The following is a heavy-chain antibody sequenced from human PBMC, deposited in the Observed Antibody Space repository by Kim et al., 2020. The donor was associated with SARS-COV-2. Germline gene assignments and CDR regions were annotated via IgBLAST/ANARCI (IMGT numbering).Heavy chain of an antibody. CDR2: INHSGST. V-gene: IGHV4-34*01. CDR3: ARAQYSGSYYSFYYYGMDV. CDR1: GGSFSGYY. Sequence: SETLSLTCAVYGGSFSGYYWSWIRQPPGKGLEWIGEINHSGSTNYNPSLKSRVTISVDTSKNQFSLKLSSVTAADTAVYYCARAQYSGSYYSFYYYGMDV. J-gene: IGHJ6*01. D-gene: IGHD1-26*01.